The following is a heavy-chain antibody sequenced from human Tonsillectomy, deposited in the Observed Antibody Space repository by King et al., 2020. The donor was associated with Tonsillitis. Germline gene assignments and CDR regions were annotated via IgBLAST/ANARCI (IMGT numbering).Heavy chain of an antibody. CDR1: GFTFSSYG. CDR3: SAYSSGPDAFDI. Sequence: VQLVESGGGVVQPGRSLRLSCAASGFTFSSYGIHWVRQAPGKGLEWVAVIWSDGENKYYADSVKGRFTVSRDNSKNMVCLQMNNLRTEDTALYYCSAYSSGPDAFDIWGPGTMVTVSS. J-gene: IGHJ3*02. CDR2: IWSDGENK. D-gene: IGHD6-19*01. V-gene: IGHV3-33*08.